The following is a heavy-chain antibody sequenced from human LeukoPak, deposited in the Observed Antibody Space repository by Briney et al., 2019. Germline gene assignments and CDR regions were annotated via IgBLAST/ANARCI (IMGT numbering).Heavy chain of an antibody. CDR2: FDPEDGET. CDR3: ATAVVPAAFDYYYGMDV. Sequence: ASVKVSCKVSGYTLTELSMHWVRQAPGKGLEWMGGFDPEDGETIYAQKFQGRVTMTEDTSTDTAYMELSSLRSEDTAAYYCATAVVPAAFDYYYGMDVWGQGTTVTVSS. D-gene: IGHD2-2*01. V-gene: IGHV1-24*01. CDR1: GYTLTELS. J-gene: IGHJ6*02.